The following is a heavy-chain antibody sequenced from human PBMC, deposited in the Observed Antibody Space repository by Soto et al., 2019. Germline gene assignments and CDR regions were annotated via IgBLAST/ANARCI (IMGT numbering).Heavy chain of an antibody. CDR3: ARELRDLRRSRGGDWFDP. CDR2: IYYSGST. J-gene: IGHJ5*02. Sequence: QVQLQESGPGLVKPSETLSLTSTVSGGSISSYYWSWIRQPPGKGLEWIGYIYYSGSTNYNPSLKSRVTISVDTSKNQFSLKLSSVTAADTAVYYCARELRDLRRSRGGDWFDPWGQGTLVTVSS. D-gene: IGHD4-17*01. V-gene: IGHV4-59*01. CDR1: GGSISSYY.